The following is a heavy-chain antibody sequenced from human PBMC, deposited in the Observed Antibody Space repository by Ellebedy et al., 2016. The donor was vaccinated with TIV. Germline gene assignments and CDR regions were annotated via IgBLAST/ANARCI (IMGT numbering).Heavy chain of an antibody. CDR2: IKQDGSEK. Sequence: GESLKISXAASGFTFSSYAMSWVRQAPGKGLEWVANIKQDGSEKYYVDSVKGRFTISRDNAKNSLYLQMNSLRAEDTAVYYCARDKRWFDAFDIWGQGTMVTVSS. V-gene: IGHV3-7*01. CDR3: ARDKRWFDAFDI. CDR1: GFTFSSYA. J-gene: IGHJ3*02. D-gene: IGHD4-23*01.